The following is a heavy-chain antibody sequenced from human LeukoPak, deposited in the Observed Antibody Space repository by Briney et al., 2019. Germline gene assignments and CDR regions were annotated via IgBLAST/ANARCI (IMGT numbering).Heavy chain of an antibody. J-gene: IGHJ6*03. CDR1: GGSISSSSYY. Sequence: SETLSLTCTVSGGSISSSSYYWCWIRQPPGKGLEWIGCIYYSGSTYYNPYLKSRVTISVDTSKNQFSLKLSSVTAADTAVYYCARNVLGTEYSSSSGDYYYYMDVWGKGTTVTVSS. V-gene: IGHV4-39*01. CDR2: IYYSGST. CDR3: ARNVLGTEYSSSSGDYYYYMDV. D-gene: IGHD6-6*01.